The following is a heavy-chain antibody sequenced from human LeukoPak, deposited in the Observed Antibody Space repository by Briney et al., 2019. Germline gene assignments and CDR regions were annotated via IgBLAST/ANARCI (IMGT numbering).Heavy chain of an antibody. D-gene: IGHD4-11*01. CDR1: GYNFTSYD. CDR3: ARVGGYDVLDYTLYYCIDV. V-gene: IGHV1-8*01. CDR2: MNPNSGNT. J-gene: IGHJ6*02. Sequence: WASVKMSCNASGYNFTSYDNNWLRQATGQQLEWMVWMNPNSGNTGYARKYEGRVTMTRNASISTAYMDVSSLRSKDTAGYDFARVGGYDVLDYTLYYCIDVWGQGTTVTVSS.